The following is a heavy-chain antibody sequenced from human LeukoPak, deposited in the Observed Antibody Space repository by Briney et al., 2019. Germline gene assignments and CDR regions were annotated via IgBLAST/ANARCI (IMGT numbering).Heavy chain of an antibody. V-gene: IGHV3-21*01. CDR3: ARDRDGYNAFDY. CDR2: ISSSSSYI. Sequence: GGSLRLSCAASGFTFSSYSMNWVRQAPGKGLEWVSSISSSSSYIYYADSVKGRFTISRDNAKNSLYLQMNSLRAEDTAVYYCARDRDGYNAFDYWGQGTLVTVSS. D-gene: IGHD5-24*01. CDR1: GFTFSSYS. J-gene: IGHJ4*02.